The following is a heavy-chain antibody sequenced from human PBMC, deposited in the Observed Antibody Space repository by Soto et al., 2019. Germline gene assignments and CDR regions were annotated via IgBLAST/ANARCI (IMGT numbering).Heavy chain of an antibody. J-gene: IGHJ3*02. D-gene: IGHD2-15*01. CDR3: AHCSGGSCYSDGFDI. V-gene: IGHV3-23*01. CDR2: ISRSSDNI. CDR1: GFTFSSYS. Sequence: EVQLLESGGGLVQPGGSLRLSCAASGFTFSSYSMIWVSQAPGKGLEWVSAISRSSDNILYADSVKGRFTISRDNSKNTLYLQMNSLRAEDTAVYYCAHCSGGSCYSDGFDIWGQGTMVTVSS.